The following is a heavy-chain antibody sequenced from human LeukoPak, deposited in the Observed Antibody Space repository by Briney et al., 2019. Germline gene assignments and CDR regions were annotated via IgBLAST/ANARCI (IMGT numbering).Heavy chain of an antibody. CDR3: AKSKHRVAGKFDY. Sequence: PGGSLRLSCAASGFTFDDYAMHWVRQAPGKGLEWVSAISGSGGSTYYADSVKGRFTISRDNSKNTLYLQMNSLRAEDTAVYYCAKSKHRVAGKFDYWGQGTLVTVSS. CDR1: GFTFDDYA. J-gene: IGHJ4*02. D-gene: IGHD6-19*01. CDR2: ISGSGGST. V-gene: IGHV3-23*01.